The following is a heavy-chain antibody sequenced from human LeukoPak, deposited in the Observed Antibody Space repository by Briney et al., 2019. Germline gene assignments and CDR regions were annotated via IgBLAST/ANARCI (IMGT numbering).Heavy chain of an antibody. CDR1: GYTFTGYY. V-gene: IGHV1-2*02. CDR2: INPNSGGT. J-gene: IGHJ3*02. CDR3: ARDRPYCSGGSWFAFDI. Sequence: ASVMVSCKASGYTFTGYYMHWVRQAPGQGLEWMGWINPNSGGTNYAQKFQGRVTMTRDTSISTAYMELSRLRSDDTAVYYCARDRPYCSGGSWFAFDIWGPGTMVTVS. D-gene: IGHD2-15*01.